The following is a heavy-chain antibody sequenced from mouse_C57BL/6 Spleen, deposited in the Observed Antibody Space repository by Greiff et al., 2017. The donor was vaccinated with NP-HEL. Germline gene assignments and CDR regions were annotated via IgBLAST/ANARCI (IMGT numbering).Heavy chain of an antibody. CDR2: ISDGGSYT. D-gene: IGHD1-1*01. V-gene: IGHV5-4*03. CDR1: GFTFSSYA. CDR3: ARYGITTVVHFDY. Sequence: EVMLVESGGGLVKPGGSLKLSCAASGFTFSSYAMSWVRQTPEKRLEWVATISDGGSYTYYPDNVKGRFTISRDNAKNNLYLQMSHLKSEDTAMYYCARYGITTVVHFDYWGQGTTPTVSS. J-gene: IGHJ2*01.